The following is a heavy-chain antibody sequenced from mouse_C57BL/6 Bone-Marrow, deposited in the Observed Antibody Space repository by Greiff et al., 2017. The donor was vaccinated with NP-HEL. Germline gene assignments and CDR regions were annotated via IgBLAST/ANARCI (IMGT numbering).Heavy chain of an antibody. J-gene: IGHJ4*01. Sequence: QVQLQQSGAELVKPGASVKISCKASGYAFSSYWMNWVKERPGKGLEWIGQLYPGDGDTKYNGKFKGKATLTADKSSSTAYMQGSSLTSEDSAVYFCARGDYGSSRFGYAMDYWGQGTSVTVSS. V-gene: IGHV1-80*01. CDR3: ARGDYGSSRFGYAMDY. CDR1: GYAFSSYW. CDR2: LYPGDGDT. D-gene: IGHD1-1*01.